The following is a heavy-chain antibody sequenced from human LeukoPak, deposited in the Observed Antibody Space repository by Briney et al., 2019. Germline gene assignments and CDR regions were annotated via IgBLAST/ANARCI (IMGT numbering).Heavy chain of an antibody. CDR3: AKDREMTTIPSGFARY. V-gene: IGHV3-73*01. D-gene: IGHD5-24*01. CDR1: GFTFSGSA. CDR2: IRSKANSYAT. J-gene: IGHJ4*02. Sequence: PGGSLRLSCAASGFTFSGSAMHWVRQASGKGLEWVGRIRSKANSYATAYAASVKGRFTISRDDSKNTAYLQMNSLRAEDTAVYSCAKDREMTTIPSGFARYWGQGTLVTVSS.